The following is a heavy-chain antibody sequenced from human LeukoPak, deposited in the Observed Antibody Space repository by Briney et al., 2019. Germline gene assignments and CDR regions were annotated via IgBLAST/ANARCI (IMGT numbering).Heavy chain of an antibody. CDR1: GLHFSGTA. D-gene: IGHD6-19*01. CDR2: ISHDGMNA. V-gene: IGHV3-23*01. J-gene: IGHJ5*02. CDR3: AKDGAQYSSGPECDP. Sequence: GGSLRLSCAASGLHFSGTAMSWVRQAPGKGLEWVSAISHDGMNAYYADSVKGRLTISRDNSKKTVSLEMSSLTAADTGVYYCAKDGAQYSSGPECDPRGQGALVTVSP.